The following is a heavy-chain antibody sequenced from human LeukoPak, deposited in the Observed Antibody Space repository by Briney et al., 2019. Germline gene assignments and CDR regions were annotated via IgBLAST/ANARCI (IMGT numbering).Heavy chain of an antibody. J-gene: IGHJ4*02. CDR2: IYTSGST. V-gene: IGHV4-4*07. D-gene: IGHD5-12*01. Sequence: SETLSLTCTVSGGYISSYYWSWIRQPAGKGLEWIGRIYTSGSTNYNPSLKSRVTMSVDTSKNQFSLKLSSVTAADTAVYYCARHLGYSRSRPGYYFDYWGQGILVTVSS. CDR3: ARHLGYSRSRPGYYFDY. CDR1: GGYISSYY.